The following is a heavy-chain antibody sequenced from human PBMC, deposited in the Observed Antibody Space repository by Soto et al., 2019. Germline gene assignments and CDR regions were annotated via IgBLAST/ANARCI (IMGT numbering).Heavy chain of an antibody. CDR2: INPSGGST. J-gene: IGHJ3*02. CDR1: GYTFTSYY. CDR3: ARPYSYDSSGDYGGGAFDI. V-gene: IGHV1-46*01. Sequence: QVQLVQSGAEVKKPGASVKVSCKASGYTFTSYYMHWVRQAPGQGLEWMGIINPSGGSTSYAQKFQGRVTMARDTTTSTVNMELSSMSTEDTDVYYCARPYSYDSSGDYGGGAFDIWGQGTMVTVSS. D-gene: IGHD3-22*01.